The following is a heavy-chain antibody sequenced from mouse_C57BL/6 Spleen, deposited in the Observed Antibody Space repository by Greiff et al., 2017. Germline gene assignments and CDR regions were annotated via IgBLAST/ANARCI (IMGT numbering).Heavy chain of an antibody. J-gene: IGHJ3*01. Sequence: DVQLVESGPGLVKPSQSLSLTCSVTGYSITSGYYWNWIRQFPGNKLEWMGYISYDGSNNYNPSLKNRSSITRDTSKNQFFLKLNSVTTEDTATYYCARGEYDYPCAYWGQGTLVTVSA. CDR2: ISYDGSN. CDR3: ARGEYDYPCAY. V-gene: IGHV3-6*01. D-gene: IGHD2-4*01. CDR1: GYSITSGYY.